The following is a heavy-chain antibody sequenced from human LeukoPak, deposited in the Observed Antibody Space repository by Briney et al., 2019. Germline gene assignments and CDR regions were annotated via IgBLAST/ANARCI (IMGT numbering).Heavy chain of an antibody. CDR3: ARVNYEVNYYYYYYMDV. J-gene: IGHJ6*03. CDR1: GGSISSHY. V-gene: IGHV4-59*11. CDR2: IYYSGSI. D-gene: IGHD3-3*01. Sequence: PSETLSLTCTVSGGSISSHYWSWIRQPPGKGLEWIGYIYYSGSINYNPSLKSRVTISVDTSKNQFSLKLSSVTAADTDVYYCARVNYEVNYYYYYYMDVWGKGTTVTVSS.